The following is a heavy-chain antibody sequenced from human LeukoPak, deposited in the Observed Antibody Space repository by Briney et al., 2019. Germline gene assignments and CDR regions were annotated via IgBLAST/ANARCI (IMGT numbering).Heavy chain of an antibody. D-gene: IGHD3-10*01. CDR1: GGSFSSYY. CDR3: ARGHSLASYYYGSGSMGMDV. V-gene: IGHV4-34*01. CDR2: INHSGST. Sequence: PWETLSLTCAVYGGSFSSYYWSWIRQPPRKGLEWIGEINHSGSTNYNPSLKSRVTISVDTSKNQFSLKLSSVTAADTAVYYCARGHSLASYYYGSGSMGMDVWGQGTTVTVSS. J-gene: IGHJ6*02.